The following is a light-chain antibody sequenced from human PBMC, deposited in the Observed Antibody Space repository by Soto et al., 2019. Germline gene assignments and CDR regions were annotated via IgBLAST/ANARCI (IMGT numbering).Light chain of an antibody. Sequence: QSVLTQPPSASGTPGQRVTISCSGSTSNIGSNSVYWYQQLPGTAPKLLIYNDNKRPAGVPDRFSGSKSGTSASLAISGLRSDDEAGYFCAAWDDSLSGPVFGGGTQLTVL. V-gene: IGLV1-47*02. CDR1: TSNIGSNS. J-gene: IGLJ3*02. CDR2: NDN. CDR3: AAWDDSLSGPV.